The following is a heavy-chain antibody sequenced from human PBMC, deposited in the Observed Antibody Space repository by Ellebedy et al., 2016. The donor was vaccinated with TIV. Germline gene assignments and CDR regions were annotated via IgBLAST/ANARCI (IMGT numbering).Heavy chain of an antibody. D-gene: IGHD3-16*01. V-gene: IGHV3-30*03. CDR2: ISYDGSNK. J-gene: IGHJ6*02. CDR3: ALGVTTRFGLDV. Sequence: GGSLRLSCAASGFTFSSYGMHWVRQAPGKGLEWVAVISYDGSNKYYADSVRGRFTISRDNSKNTLYLQMNSLRAEDTAVYFCALGVTTRFGLDVWGQGTTVTVSS. CDR1: GFTFSSYG.